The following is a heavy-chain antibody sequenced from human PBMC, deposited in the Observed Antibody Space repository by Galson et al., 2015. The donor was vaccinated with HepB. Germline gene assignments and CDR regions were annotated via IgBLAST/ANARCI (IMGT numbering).Heavy chain of an antibody. D-gene: IGHD2-15*01. J-gene: IGHJ4*02. CDR3: ARTPWAPLEGRLLPVFDY. Sequence: SVKVSCKASGYTFTSYGISWVRQAPGQGLEWMGWISAYNGNTNYAQKLQGRVTMTTDTSTSTAYMELRSLRSDDTAVYYCARTPWAPLEGRLLPVFDYWGQGTLVTVSS. CDR1: GYTFTSYG. CDR2: ISAYNGNT. V-gene: IGHV1-18*01.